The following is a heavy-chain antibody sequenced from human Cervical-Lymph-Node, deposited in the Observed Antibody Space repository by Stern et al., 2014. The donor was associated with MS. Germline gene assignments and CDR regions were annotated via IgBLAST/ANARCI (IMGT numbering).Heavy chain of an antibody. CDR3: ARSRDGYNHGLGF. D-gene: IGHD5-24*01. CDR1: GFSFRDFG. Sequence: QVQLVESGAGVVQPGGSLRLSCAVSGFSFRDFGMHWVRQAPGQGLERLAVIWHDGCMGSDGDSVRGRFTISRDESKNTVYLQMNSLRGEDTALYFCARSRDGYNHGLGFWGQGTLVTVSS. J-gene: IGHJ4*02. V-gene: IGHV3-33*01. CDR2: IWHDGCMG.